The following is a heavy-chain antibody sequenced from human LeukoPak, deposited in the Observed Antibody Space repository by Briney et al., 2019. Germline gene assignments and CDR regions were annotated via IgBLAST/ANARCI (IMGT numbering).Heavy chain of an antibody. CDR3: ARASVAHHDAFDI. CDR1: GGSISSYY. Sequence: SETLSLTCTVSGGSISSYYWSWIRQPPGKGLEWIGYIYYSGSTNYNPSLKSRVTISVDTSKNQFSLKLSSVTAADTAVYYCARASVAHHDAFDIWGQGTMVTVSS. V-gene: IGHV4-59*01. CDR2: IYYSGST. J-gene: IGHJ3*02. D-gene: IGHD6-19*01.